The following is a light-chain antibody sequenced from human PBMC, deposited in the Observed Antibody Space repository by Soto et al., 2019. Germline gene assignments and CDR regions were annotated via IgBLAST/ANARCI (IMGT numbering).Light chain of an antibody. Sequence: EIVMTQSPATLSVSPGERVTLSCRASQSVSSSLAWYQQKPGQAPRLLIYGASTRAIGIPARFSGSGSETEFTLTISSLQSEDFAVYYCQQYNNWWTFGQGTKVGIK. J-gene: IGKJ1*01. V-gene: IGKV3-15*01. CDR1: QSVSSS. CDR2: GAS. CDR3: QQYNNWWT.